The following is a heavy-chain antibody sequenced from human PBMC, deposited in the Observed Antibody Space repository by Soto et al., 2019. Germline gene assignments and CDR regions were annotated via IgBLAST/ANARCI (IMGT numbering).Heavy chain of an antibody. CDR3: ARGGLLWFGELAENLQNYYYYGMDV. D-gene: IGHD3-10*01. Sequence: SETLSLTCTVSGGSISSGRFYWSWIRQHPGKGLEWIGHISDSGSSYYNPSLESRVTISVDTSENQFSLKLSAVTAADTAVYYCARGGLLWFGELAENLQNYYYYGMDVWGQGTTVTVSS. J-gene: IGHJ6*02. CDR2: ISDSGSS. V-gene: IGHV4-31*03. CDR1: GGSISSGRFY.